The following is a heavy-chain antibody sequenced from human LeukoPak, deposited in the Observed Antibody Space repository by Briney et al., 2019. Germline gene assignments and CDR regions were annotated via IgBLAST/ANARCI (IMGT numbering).Heavy chain of an antibody. CDR2: IYHSGST. J-gene: IGHJ4*02. Sequence: SETLSLTCAVSGYSISSGYYWGWIRQPPGKGLEWIGSIYHSGSTYYNPSLKSRVTISVDTSKNQFSLKLSSVTAADTAVYYCARDKIDVHYYDSSGYRLDYWGQGTLVTVSS. CDR1: GYSISSGYY. V-gene: IGHV4-38-2*02. D-gene: IGHD3-22*01. CDR3: ARDKIDVHYYDSSGYRLDY.